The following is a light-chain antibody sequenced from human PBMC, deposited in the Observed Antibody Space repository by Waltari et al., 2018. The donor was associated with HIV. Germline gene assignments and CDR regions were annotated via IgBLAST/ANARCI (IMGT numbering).Light chain of an antibody. CDR1: QSVSSSY. CDR3: QQYGSSPGT. CDR2: GAS. V-gene: IGKV3-20*01. Sequence: EIVLTQSPGTLSLSPGERATLSCRASQSVSSSYLAWYQQKPGQAPRLLIYGASRRATGIPERFSGSGSETDFTLTVSRLEPEDCAVYYCQQYGSSPGTFGQGTKVEI. J-gene: IGKJ1*01.